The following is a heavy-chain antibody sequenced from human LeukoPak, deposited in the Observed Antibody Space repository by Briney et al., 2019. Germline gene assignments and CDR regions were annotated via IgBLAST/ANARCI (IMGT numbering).Heavy chain of an antibody. CDR2: ISAYNGNT. J-gene: IGHJ4*02. Sequence: ASVKVSCKASNYTFTSYGITWVRQAPGQGLEWMGWISAYNGNTNYAQKLQGRVTMTKDTSTSTAYMELSRLRSDDTAVYYCARTETDIVVVPAAFGYWGQGTLVTVSS. V-gene: IGHV1-18*01. CDR3: ARTETDIVVVPAAFGY. CDR1: NYTFTSYG. D-gene: IGHD2-2*01.